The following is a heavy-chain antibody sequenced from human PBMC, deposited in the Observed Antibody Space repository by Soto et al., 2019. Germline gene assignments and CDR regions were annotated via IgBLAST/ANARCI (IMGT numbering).Heavy chain of an antibody. V-gene: IGHV4-39*01. D-gene: IGHD3-3*02. CDR3: VRYDRINMKPYSPEGFHI. CDR2: VYYGGAIFYSGNI. J-gene: IGHJ3*02. Sequence: SLTCTVPGDSIISSNSHWGWTRQPPGKGLEYIGSVYYGGAIFYSGNIYYSPSLKSRVTISVDTSKNQFSLRLSSVTAADTGVYYCVRYDRINMKPYSPEGFHIWGQGTMVTVSS. CDR1: GDSIISSNSH.